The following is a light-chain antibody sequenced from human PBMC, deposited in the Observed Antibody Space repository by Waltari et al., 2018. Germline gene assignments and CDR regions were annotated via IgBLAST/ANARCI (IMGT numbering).Light chain of an antibody. CDR2: KAS. CDR1: QSILTW. CDR3: PPYIPHFT. V-gene: IGKV1-5*03. Sequence: DIQMTQSPSTLYESVGERVTITCPASQSILTWLAWYQQKPGKAPKLLIYKASNLQSVFPSIFIGSGSGPEFTLTFSILHPYNFSTYSFPPYIPHFT. J-gene: IGKJ3*01.